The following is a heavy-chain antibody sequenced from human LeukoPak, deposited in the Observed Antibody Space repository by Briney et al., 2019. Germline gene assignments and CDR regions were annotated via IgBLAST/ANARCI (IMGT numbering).Heavy chain of an antibody. CDR3: ARDYPTYYYDSSGYYYNWFDP. D-gene: IGHD3-22*01. CDR1: GGTFSNYA. CDR2: IIPILGLT. V-gene: IGHV1-69*04. Sequence: ASVKVSCKASGGTFSNYAITWVRQAPGQGLEWMGRIIPILGLTNYAQKFQGRVTITADRSTSTAYMELCSLRSEDTAVYYCARDYPTYYYDSSGYYYNWFDPWGQGTLVTVSS. J-gene: IGHJ5*02.